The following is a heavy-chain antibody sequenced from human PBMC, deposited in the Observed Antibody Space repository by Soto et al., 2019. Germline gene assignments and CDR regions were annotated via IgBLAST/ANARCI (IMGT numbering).Heavy chain of an antibody. CDR3: ARGYCSSTSCSSGNYYYYYMDV. CDR1: GYTFTSYY. D-gene: IGHD2-2*01. J-gene: IGHJ6*03. V-gene: IGHV1-46*03. Sequence: ASVKVSCKASGYTFTSYYMHWVRQAPGQGLEWMGIINPSGGSTSYAQKFQGRVTMTRDTSTSTVYMELSSLRSEDTAVYYCARGYCSSTSCSSGNYYYYYMDVSAQGSTVTVS. CDR2: INPSGGST.